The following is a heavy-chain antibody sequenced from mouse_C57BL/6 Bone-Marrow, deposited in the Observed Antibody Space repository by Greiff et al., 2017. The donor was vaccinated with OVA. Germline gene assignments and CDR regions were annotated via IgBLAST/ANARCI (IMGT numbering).Heavy chain of an antibody. CDR1: GFTFRSYT. CDR3: AEQGEQ. J-gene: IGHJ4*01. Sequence: EVQLVESGGGLVKPGGSLKLSCAASGFTFRSYTMSWVRQTPEKRLEWVATISGGGGNTYYPDSVKGRFTISRDNAKNTLYLQMSSLRSADTALYYCAEQGEQWGQGTSVTVSS. CDR2: ISGGGGNT. V-gene: IGHV5-9*01.